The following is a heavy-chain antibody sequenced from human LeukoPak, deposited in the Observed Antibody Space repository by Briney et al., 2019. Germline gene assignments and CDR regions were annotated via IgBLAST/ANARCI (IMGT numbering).Heavy chain of an antibody. CDR2: IYSGGTT. Sequence: GGSLRLSCAASGFTVSSNYMSWVRQAPGKGLEWVSVIYSGGTTYYADSVKGRFTISRHNSKNTLYLQMNSLRAEDTAVYYCARTVATTLPYYFDYWGQGTLSPSPQ. J-gene: IGHJ4*02. V-gene: IGHV3-53*04. CDR1: GFTVSSNY. D-gene: IGHD5-24*01. CDR3: ARTVATTLPYYFDY.